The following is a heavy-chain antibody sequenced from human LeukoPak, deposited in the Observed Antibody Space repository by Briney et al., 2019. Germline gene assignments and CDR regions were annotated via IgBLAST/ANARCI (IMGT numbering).Heavy chain of an antibody. CDR1: GFTFSSYW. V-gene: IGHV3-74*01. J-gene: IGHJ3*02. Sequence: GGSLRLSCAASGFTFSSYWMHWVRQAPGKRLVWVSRINSDGSSTSYADSVKGRFTISRDNAKNTLYLQMNSLRAVDTAVYYCARVMGQRYYDFWSGYYSDAFDIWGQGTMVTVSS. D-gene: IGHD3-3*01. CDR3: ARVMGQRYYDFWSGYYSDAFDI. CDR2: INSDGSST.